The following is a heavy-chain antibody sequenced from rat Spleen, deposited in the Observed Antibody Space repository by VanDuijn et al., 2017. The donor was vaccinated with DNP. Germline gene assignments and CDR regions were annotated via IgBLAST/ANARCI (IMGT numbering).Heavy chain of an antibody. CDR3: ARHETSGIRPPFDY. CDR1: GFTFSTYG. Sequence: EVDLVESGGGLVQPGTSLKLSCLASGFTFSTYGMNWFRQAPGKGLEWVASISSSTSYLYYTDTVKGRFTISRENAKNTLYLQMTSLRSEDTALYYCARHETSGIRPPFDYWGQGVMVTVSS. J-gene: IGHJ2*01. CDR2: ISSSTSYL. V-gene: IGHV5-34*01. D-gene: IGHD1-4*01.